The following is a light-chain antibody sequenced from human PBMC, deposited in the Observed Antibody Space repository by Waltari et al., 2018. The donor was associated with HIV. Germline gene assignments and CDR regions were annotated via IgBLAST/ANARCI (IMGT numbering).Light chain of an antibody. CDR3: QQYYSTPLT. CDR2: WAS. J-gene: IGKJ4*01. V-gene: IGKV4-1*01. Sequence: DVQMTQSPDSLAVSLGERATINCKSSQSVLYSSNNKNYLAWYQQKPGQPPKLLIYWASTRESGVPDRFSGSGSGTDFTLTISSLQAEDVAVYSCQQYYSTPLTFGGGTKVEIK. CDR1: QSVLYSSNNKNY.